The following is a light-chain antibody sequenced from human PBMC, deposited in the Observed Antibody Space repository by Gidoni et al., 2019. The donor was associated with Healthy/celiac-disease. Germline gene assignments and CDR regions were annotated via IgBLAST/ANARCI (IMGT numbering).Light chain of an antibody. CDR2: WAS. J-gene: IGKJ2*01. V-gene: IGKV4-1*01. CDR3: QQYYSTPHT. CDR1: QSVLYSSNNKNY. Sequence: IVMTQSPDSLAVSLGERATINCKSSQSVLYSSNNKNYLAWYQQKPGQPPKLLIYWASTREAGVPDRISGSGSGTDFTLTISSMQAEDVAVYYCQQYYSTPHTFGQGTKLEIK.